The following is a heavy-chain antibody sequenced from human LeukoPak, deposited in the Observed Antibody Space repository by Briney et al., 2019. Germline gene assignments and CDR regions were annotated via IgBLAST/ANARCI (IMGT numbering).Heavy chain of an antibody. CDR3: ARVRSGYSFGY. CDR1: GFTFSSYA. Sequence: GGSLRLSCAASGFTFSSYAMHWVRQAPGKGLEYVSAISSNGGSTYYANSVKGRFTISRDNSKNTLYLQMNSLRAEDTAVYYCARVRSGYSFGYWGQGTLVTVSS. CDR2: ISSNGGST. D-gene: IGHD5-18*01. J-gene: IGHJ4*02. V-gene: IGHV3-64*01.